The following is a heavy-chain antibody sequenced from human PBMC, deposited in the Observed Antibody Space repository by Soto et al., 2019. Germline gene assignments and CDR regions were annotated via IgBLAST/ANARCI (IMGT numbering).Heavy chain of an antibody. CDR1: GGSISSGDYY. J-gene: IGHJ4*02. D-gene: IGHD6-13*01. CDR2: IYYSGST. Sequence: SETLSLTCTVSGGSISSGDYYWSWIRQPPGKGLEWIGYIYYSGSTYYNPSLKSRVTISVDTSKNQFSLNLSSVTAADTAVYYCVKTAGSSSWYQTPFDLWGPGTLVTVSS. CDR3: VKTAGSSSWYQTPFDL. V-gene: IGHV4-30-4*01.